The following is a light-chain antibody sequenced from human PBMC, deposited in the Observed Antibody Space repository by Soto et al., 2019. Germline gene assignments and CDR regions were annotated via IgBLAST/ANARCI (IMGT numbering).Light chain of an antibody. CDR1: QSINRD. J-gene: IGKJ5*01. CDR2: GAS. V-gene: IGKV3D-15*01. CDR3: QQYKSWLIT. Sequence: EIVLTQSPGTLSLSPGERATLTCRASQSINRDLAWYVQKPGQAPRRVVYGASTWATGVPPRFTGSGSGTEFTLTISGLQSEDFAVYYCQQYKSWLITFGQGTRLEIK.